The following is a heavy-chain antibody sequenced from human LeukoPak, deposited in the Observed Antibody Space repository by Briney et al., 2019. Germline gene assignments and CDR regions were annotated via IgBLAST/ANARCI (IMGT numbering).Heavy chain of an antibody. J-gene: IGHJ4*02. CDR1: GGSFSGYY. CDR3: ARHLHY. CDR2: INHSGST. Sequence: SETLSLTCAVYGGSFSGYYWSWIRQPPGKGLEWIGEINHSGSTNYNPSLKSRVTISVDTSKNQFSLKLSSVTAADTAVYYCARHLHYWGQGTLVTVSS. V-gene: IGHV4-34*01.